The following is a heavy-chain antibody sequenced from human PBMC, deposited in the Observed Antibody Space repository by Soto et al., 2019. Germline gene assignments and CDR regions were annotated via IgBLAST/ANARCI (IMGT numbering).Heavy chain of an antibody. D-gene: IGHD5-12*01. CDR1: GGTFSSYA. J-gene: IGHJ5*02. CDR2: IIPIFGSA. V-gene: IGHV1-69*13. CDR3: AKDGGKDGYFGNWFDP. Sequence: ASVKVSCKASGGTFSSYAISWVRQAPGQGLGWMGGIIPIFGSANFAQKFQGRVTLTADESTTTVYMELSSLRSDDTAVYYCAKDGGKDGYFGNWFDPWGQGTLVTVSS.